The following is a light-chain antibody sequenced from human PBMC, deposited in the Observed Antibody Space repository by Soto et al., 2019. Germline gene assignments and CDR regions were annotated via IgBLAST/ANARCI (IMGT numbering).Light chain of an antibody. V-gene: IGKV1-6*01. J-gene: IGKJ1*01. Sequence: IHITQSPASLSASVGDRVTITCRASQGIRNDLGLYQQKPGKAPKLLIYAASSLQSGVPSRFSGSASGTDFTLTISSLQPEDFATYYCLQDYSYPWTFGQGTKVDIK. CDR1: QGIRND. CDR2: AAS. CDR3: LQDYSYPWT.